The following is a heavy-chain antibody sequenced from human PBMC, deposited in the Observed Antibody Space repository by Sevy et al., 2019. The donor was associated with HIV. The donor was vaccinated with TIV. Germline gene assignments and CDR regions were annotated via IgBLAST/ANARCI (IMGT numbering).Heavy chain of an antibody. Sequence: SETLSLTCTVFGDSISGYYWSWIRQSPGKGLEWIGYIYYNGRTNYDPSLKSRVTISTDTSKNQFSLKLSSVTAADTAIYYCARAAANYYYAMDVWGQWTTVTVSS. CDR1: GDSISGYY. V-gene: IGHV4-59*01. CDR3: ARAAANYYYAMDV. J-gene: IGHJ6*02. CDR2: IYYNGRT.